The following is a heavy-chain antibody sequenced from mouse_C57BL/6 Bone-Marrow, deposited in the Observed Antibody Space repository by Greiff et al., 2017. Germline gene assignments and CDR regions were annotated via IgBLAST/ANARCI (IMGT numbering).Heavy chain of an antibody. CDR2: INPSSGYT. D-gene: IGHD1-1*01. CDR1: GYTFTSYW. V-gene: IGHV1-7*01. Sequence: QVQLQQSGAELAKPGASVTLSCKASGYTFTSYWMHWVKQRPGQGLEWIGYINPSSGYTKYNQKFKDKATLTADKSSSTAYMQLRSLTYEDSAVYYCAVRGRGSSSDYAMDYWGQGTSVTVSS. CDR3: AVRGRGSSSDYAMDY. J-gene: IGHJ4*01.